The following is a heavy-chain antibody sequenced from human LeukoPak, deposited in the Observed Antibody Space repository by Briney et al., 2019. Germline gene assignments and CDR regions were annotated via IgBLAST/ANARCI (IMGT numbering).Heavy chain of an antibody. CDR3: ARERYFDWLSILRVVRRGYMDV. V-gene: IGHV6-1*01. CDR1: GDSVSSNSAA. J-gene: IGHJ6*03. Sequence: SQALSLTCAISGDSVSSNSAAWNWIRQSPSRGLEWLGRTYYRSKWYNDYAVSVKSRITINPDTSKNQFSLQLNSVTPEDTAVYYCARERYFDWLSILRVVRRGYMDVWGKGTTVTVSS. D-gene: IGHD3-9*01. CDR2: TYYRSKWYN.